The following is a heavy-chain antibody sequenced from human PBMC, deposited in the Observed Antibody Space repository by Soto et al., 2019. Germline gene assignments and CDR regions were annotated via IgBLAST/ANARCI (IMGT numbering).Heavy chain of an antibody. Sequence: GASVKVSCKASGYTFTIYYMHWVLQSPLQWLDWMGIINPSGGSTSYAQKFQGRVTMTRDTSTSTVYMELSSLRSEDTAVYYCAGPSSSSHYYYYYGMDVWGQGTTVTVSS. J-gene: IGHJ6*02. V-gene: IGHV1-46*01. CDR1: GYTFTIYY. D-gene: IGHD6-6*01. CDR2: INPSGGST. CDR3: AGPSSSSHYYYYYGMDV.